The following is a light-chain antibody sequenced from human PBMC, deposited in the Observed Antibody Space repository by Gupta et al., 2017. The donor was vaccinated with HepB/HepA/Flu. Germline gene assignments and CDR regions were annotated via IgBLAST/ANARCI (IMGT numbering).Light chain of an antibody. CDR3: CSHAGSYTWV. Sequence: QSALTQPRSVSESPGQSVTISCTGTSSDVGSYNYVSWYQQHPVEAPKVMIYDVSKRPSGVPDRFSGSKSSNTASLTISVLQAEDEADYYGCSHAGSYTWVFGGGTKLTVL. CDR2: DVS. J-gene: IGLJ3*02. V-gene: IGLV2-11*01. CDR1: SSDVGSYNY.